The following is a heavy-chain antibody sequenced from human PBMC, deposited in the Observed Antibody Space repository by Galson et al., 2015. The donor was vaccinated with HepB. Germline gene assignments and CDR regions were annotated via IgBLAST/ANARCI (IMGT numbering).Heavy chain of an antibody. V-gene: IGHV6-1*01. D-gene: IGHD3-22*01. CDR3: ARGQYYYDSSGQYDY. Sequence: CAISGDSVSSNSAAWNWIRQSPSRGLEWLGRTYYRSKWYNGYAVSVKSRITINPDTSKNQFSLQLNSVTPEDTAVYYCARGQYYYDSSGQYDYWGQGTLVTVSS. CDR2: TYYRSKWYN. CDR1: GDSVSSNSAA. J-gene: IGHJ4*02.